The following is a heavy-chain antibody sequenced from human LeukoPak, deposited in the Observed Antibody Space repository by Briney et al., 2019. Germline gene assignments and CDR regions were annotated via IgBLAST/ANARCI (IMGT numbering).Heavy chain of an antibody. V-gene: IGHV5-51*01. Sequence: GESLKISCKASGYSFANYWIGWVRQVPGKGLKWVPMINPGDTNIAYSLSFQAQVTISADRSISTAYLQWSSLKASDTAIYYCARPRRAERDEDFWGQGTLVTVSS. CDR2: INPGDTNI. CDR3: ARPRRAERDEDF. J-gene: IGHJ4*02. D-gene: IGHD1-1*01. CDR1: GYSFANYW.